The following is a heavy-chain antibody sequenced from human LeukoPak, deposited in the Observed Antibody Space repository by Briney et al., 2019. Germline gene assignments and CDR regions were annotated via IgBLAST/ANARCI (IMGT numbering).Heavy chain of an antibody. D-gene: IGHD5-12*01. Sequence: GESLKISCKGSGYSFTSYWIGWVRQMPGKGLEWMGIIYPGGSDTRYSPSFQGQVTISADKSISTAYLQWSSLKASDTAMYYCARQARPGNDDKPPYYFDYWGQGTLVTVSS. CDR3: ARQARPGNDDKPPYYFDY. CDR2: IYPGGSDT. V-gene: IGHV5-51*01. CDR1: GYSFTSYW. J-gene: IGHJ4*02.